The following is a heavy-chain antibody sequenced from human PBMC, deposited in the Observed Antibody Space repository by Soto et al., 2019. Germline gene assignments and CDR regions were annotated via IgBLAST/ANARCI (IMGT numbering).Heavy chain of an antibody. V-gene: IGHV3-74*01. CDR1: GFTFSSYW. J-gene: IGHJ6*03. D-gene: IGHD2-2*01. CDR2: INSDGSST. CDR3: ARDEIVVVPAAKGYYYYMDV. Sequence: PGGSLRLSCAASGFTFSSYWMHWVRQAPGKGLVWVSRINSDGSSTSYADSVKGRFTISRDNAKNTLYLQMNSLRAEDTAVYYCARDEIVVVPAAKGYYYYMDVWGKGTTVTVSS.